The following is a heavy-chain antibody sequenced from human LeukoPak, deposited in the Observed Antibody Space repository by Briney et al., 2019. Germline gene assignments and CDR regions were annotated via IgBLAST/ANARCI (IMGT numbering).Heavy chain of an antibody. CDR3: ARALCSSTSCYLGPDYYYYYMDV. Sequence: SETLSLTCTVSGGSISSSSYYWGWIRQPPGKGLEWIGSIYYSGSTYHNPSLKSRVTISVDTSKNQFSLKLSSVTAADTAVYYCARALCSSTSCYLGPDYYYYYMDVWGKGTTVTVSS. CDR2: IYYSGST. D-gene: IGHD2-2*01. V-gene: IGHV4-39*01. J-gene: IGHJ6*03. CDR1: GGSISSSSYY.